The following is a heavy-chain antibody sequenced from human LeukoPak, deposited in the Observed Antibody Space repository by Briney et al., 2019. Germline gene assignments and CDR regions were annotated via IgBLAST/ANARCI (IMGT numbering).Heavy chain of an antibody. CDR2: INPSGGST. J-gene: IGHJ4*02. Sequence: VASVKVSYKASGYTFTSYYMHWVRQAPGQGLEWMGIINPSGGSTTYAQKFQGRVTMTRDMSTSTVYMELSSLRSEDTAVYYCARDYYNYDGSGFFDYWGQGTLVTVSS. D-gene: IGHD3-22*01. V-gene: IGHV1-46*01. CDR3: ARDYYNYDGSGFFDY. CDR1: GYTFTSYY.